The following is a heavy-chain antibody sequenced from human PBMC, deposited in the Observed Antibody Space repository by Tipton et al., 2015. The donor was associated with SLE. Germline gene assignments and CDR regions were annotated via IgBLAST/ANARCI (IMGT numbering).Heavy chain of an antibody. CDR2: IYYSGNT. CDR3: ARQQRFNWYFDY. Sequence: TLPLTCSVSGGSIDKRSFYWGWIRQPPGKGLEWIGSIYYSGNTYYNPSLKSRVTISVDTSKNQFSLKLSSVTAADTAVYYCARQQRFNWYFDYWGQGALVTVSS. CDR1: GGSIDKRSFY. J-gene: IGHJ4*02. D-gene: IGHD1-20*01. V-gene: IGHV4-39*07.